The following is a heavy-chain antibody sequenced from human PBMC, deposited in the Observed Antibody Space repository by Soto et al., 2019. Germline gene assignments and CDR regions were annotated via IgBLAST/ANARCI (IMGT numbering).Heavy chain of an antibody. V-gene: IGHV4-39*01. Sequence: PSETLSLTCTVSGGSISSSSYYWSWIRQPPGKGLEWIGSVYYTGTTYYNPSLKSRVTISVDTSKSQFSLKLSSVTAADTAVYYCASRYYFGSGSTPGGMDVWGQGTTVTVSS. J-gene: IGHJ6*02. D-gene: IGHD3-10*01. CDR1: GGSISSSSYY. CDR3: ASRYYFGSGSTPGGMDV. CDR2: VYYTGTT.